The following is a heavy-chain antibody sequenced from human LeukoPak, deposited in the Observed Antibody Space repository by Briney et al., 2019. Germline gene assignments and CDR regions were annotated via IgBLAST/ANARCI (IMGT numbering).Heavy chain of an antibody. CDR2: IRQDGGDK. J-gene: IGHJ4*01. CDR3: ARDRTAPGLYFDL. Sequence: PGGTLRLSFAVYGFTFTDYWMNWVRQAPGTGLEWVASIRQDGGDKYYVDSVKGRFTISRDNAKNSLYLQMSSLRAEDTAVYYCARDRTAPGLYFDLWGQGTLVAVSS. D-gene: IGHD6-13*01. CDR1: GFTFTDYW. V-gene: IGHV3-7*01.